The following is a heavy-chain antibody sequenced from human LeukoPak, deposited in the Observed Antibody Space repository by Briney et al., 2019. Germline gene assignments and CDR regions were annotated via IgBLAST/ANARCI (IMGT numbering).Heavy chain of an antibody. V-gene: IGHV3-30*02. CDR1: GFTFSGYG. CDR2: IRYDGSNK. CDR3: AKDGQLSPYYYYYYYMDV. D-gene: IGHD6-6*01. J-gene: IGHJ6*03. Sequence: GGSLRLSCAASGFTFSGYGMHWVRQAPGKGLEWVALIRYDGSNKYYADSVKGRFTISRDNSKNTLYLQMNSLRAEDTALYYCAKDGQLSPYYYYYYYMDVWGKGTTVTVSS.